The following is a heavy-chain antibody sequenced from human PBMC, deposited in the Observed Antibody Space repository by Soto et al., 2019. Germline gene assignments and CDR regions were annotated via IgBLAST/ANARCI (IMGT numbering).Heavy chain of an antibody. CDR3: ARSPRSSPYFDY. Sequence: GESLKLSCQCSGYTFANFWIGWVRQLPGKGLEWMGIIYPGDHETRYSPSFHGKVTISADKSINTAYLQWNSLEASDTAFYFCARSPRSSPYFDYWGQGALVTVSS. J-gene: IGHJ4*02. CDR2: IYPGDHET. CDR1: GYTFANFW. D-gene: IGHD6-13*01. V-gene: IGHV5-51*01.